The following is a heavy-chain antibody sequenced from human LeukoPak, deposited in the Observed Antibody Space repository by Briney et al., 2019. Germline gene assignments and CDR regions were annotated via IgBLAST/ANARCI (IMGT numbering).Heavy chain of an antibody. D-gene: IGHD3-22*01. CDR2: IYYSGST. CDR3: ARTFYYYDSSGYLWWLDP. CDR1: GGSISSSSYY. V-gene: IGHV4-39*01. Sequence: PSETLSLTCTVSGGSISSSSYYWGWIRQPPGKGLEWIGRIYYSGSTYYNPSLKSRVTISVDTSKNQFSLKLSSVTAADTAVYYCARTFYYYDSSGYLWWLDPWDQGTLVTVSS. J-gene: IGHJ5*02.